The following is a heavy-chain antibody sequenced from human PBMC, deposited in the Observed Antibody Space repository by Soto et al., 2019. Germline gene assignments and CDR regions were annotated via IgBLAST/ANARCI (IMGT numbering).Heavy chain of an antibody. V-gene: IGHV1-8*01. CDR1: GYTFTSYD. D-gene: IGHD1-20*01. Sequence: ASVKVSCKASGYTFTSYDINWVRQATGQGLEWMGWMNPNSGNTGYAQKFQGRVTMTRNTSISTAYMELSSLRSEDTAVYYCARVITSTPSHYGMDVWRQETTVTVSS. CDR2: MNPNSGNT. J-gene: IGHJ6*02. CDR3: ARVITSTPSHYGMDV.